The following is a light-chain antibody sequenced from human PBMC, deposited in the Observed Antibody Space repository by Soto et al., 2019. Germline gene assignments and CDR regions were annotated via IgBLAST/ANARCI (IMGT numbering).Light chain of an antibody. CDR1: SSDVGNYKY. J-gene: IGLJ1*01. CDR3: TSYTSSSTYV. V-gene: IGLV2-14*01. CDR2: AVS. Sequence: QSALTQPASVSGSPGQWITISCTGASSDVGNYKYVSWYQQHAGKAPKLMMYAVSNRPSGVSNRFSGSKSGTTASLTISGLQTEDEAEYYCTSYTSSSTYVFGTGTKVTVL.